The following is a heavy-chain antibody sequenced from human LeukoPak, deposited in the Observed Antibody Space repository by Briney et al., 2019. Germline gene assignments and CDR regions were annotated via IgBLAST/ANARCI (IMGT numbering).Heavy chain of an antibody. CDR1: GYTFTSYD. Sequence: AASVKVSCKASGYTFTSYDINWVRQATGQGLEWMGWMNPNSGNTGYAQKFQGRVTITRNTSISTAYMELSSLRSEDTAVYYCARGQISRDGYTGGEDYWGQGTLVTVSS. CDR3: ARGQISRDGYTGGEDY. D-gene: IGHD5-24*01. CDR2: MNPNSGNT. V-gene: IGHV1-8*01. J-gene: IGHJ4*02.